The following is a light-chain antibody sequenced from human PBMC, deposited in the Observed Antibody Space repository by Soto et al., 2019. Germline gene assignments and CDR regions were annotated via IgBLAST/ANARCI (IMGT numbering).Light chain of an antibody. CDR1: SSDVGGYNY. CDR2: DVS. V-gene: IGLV2-11*01. Sequence: QSALTQPRSVSASPGQSVAISCTGTSSDVGGYNYVSWYQQHPGKAPKLMIYDVSKRPSGVPDCFSGSKSGNTASLTISGLQAEDEADYYCCSYAGSPYVFGTGTKVTVL. CDR3: CSYAGSPYV. J-gene: IGLJ1*01.